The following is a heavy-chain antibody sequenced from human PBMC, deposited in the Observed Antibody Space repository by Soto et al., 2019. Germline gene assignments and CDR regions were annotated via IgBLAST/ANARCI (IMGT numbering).Heavy chain of an antibody. Sequence: SETLSLTCTVSGGSISSSSYYWGWILQPPGKGLEWIGSIYYSGSTYYNPSLKSRVTISVDTSKNQFSLKLSSVTAADTAVYYCARETTVTRGAFDIWGQGTMVTVSS. CDR1: GGSISSSSYY. J-gene: IGHJ3*02. D-gene: IGHD4-4*01. V-gene: IGHV4-39*01. CDR3: ARETTVTRGAFDI. CDR2: IYYSGST.